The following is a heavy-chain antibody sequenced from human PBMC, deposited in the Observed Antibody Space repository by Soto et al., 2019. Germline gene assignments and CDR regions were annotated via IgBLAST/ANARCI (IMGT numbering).Heavy chain of an antibody. CDR2: ISNRGDT. Sequence: PGGSLRLSCTASGFIVSDTYMNWVRQAPGKGLGWVSVISNRGDTHYADSVGGRFSLSRDIADNTLHLQMNNLRVEDTAVYYCAREPRYCRGGSCSITGDAFDIWGQGTMVTVSS. J-gene: IGHJ3*02. D-gene: IGHD2-15*01. CDR1: GFIVSDTY. CDR3: AREPRYCRGGSCSITGDAFDI. V-gene: IGHV3-66*01.